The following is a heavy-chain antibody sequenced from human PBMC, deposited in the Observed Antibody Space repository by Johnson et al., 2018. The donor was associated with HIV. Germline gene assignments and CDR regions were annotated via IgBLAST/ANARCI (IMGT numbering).Heavy chain of an antibody. D-gene: IGHD5-24*01. J-gene: IGHJ3*02. Sequence: QVQLVESGGGVVQPGRSLRLSCAASGFTFSAYAMHWVRQAPGKGLEWVAIIWYDGSNKFYGDSVKGRFTISRDNSKNTLYLQMNSLRAEDTAVYYCAKDIGDGYNRWDGFDIWGQGTMVTVSA. CDR2: IWYDGSNK. CDR1: GFTFSAYA. V-gene: IGHV3-33*06. CDR3: AKDIGDGYNRWDGFDI.